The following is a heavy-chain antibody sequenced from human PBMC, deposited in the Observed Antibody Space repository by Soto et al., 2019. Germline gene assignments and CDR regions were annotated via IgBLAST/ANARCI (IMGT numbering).Heavy chain of an antibody. J-gene: IGHJ3*02. V-gene: IGHV3-48*01. D-gene: IGHD2-15*01. Sequence: EVQLVESGGGLVQPGGSLRLSCAASGFTFSSYSMNWVRQAPGKGLEWVSYISSSSSTIYYADSVKGRFTISRDNVKNSLYLQMNSLRAEDTAVYYCARDQVGVVAAIPAFDIWGQGTMVTVSS. CDR1: GFTFSSYS. CDR3: ARDQVGVVAAIPAFDI. CDR2: ISSSSSTI.